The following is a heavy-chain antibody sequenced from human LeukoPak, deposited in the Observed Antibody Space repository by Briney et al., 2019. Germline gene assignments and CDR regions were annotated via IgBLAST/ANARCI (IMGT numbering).Heavy chain of an antibody. V-gene: IGHV4-59*01. D-gene: IGHD3-10*01. CDR2: IYYSGST. Sequence: SETLSLTCTVSGGSISSYYWSWIRQPPGKGLEWIGYIYYSGSTNYNPSLKSRATISVDTSRNQFSLKLSSVTAADTAVYYCARTDNYGSGSYYFDYWGQGTLVTVSS. J-gene: IGHJ4*02. CDR3: ARTDNYGSGSYYFDY. CDR1: GGSISSYY.